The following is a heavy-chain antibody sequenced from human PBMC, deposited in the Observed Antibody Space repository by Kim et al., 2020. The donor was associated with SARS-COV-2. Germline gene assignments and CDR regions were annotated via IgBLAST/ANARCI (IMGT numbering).Heavy chain of an antibody. CDR1: GDAVSSNSAA. CDR3: ARAVAGRNWFDP. V-gene: IGHV6-1*01. J-gene: IGHJ5*02. D-gene: IGHD6-19*01. CDR2: TYYRSKWSN. Sequence: SQTLSLTCAISGDAVSSNSAAWNWIRQPPSRGLEWLGRTYYRSKWSNDYAVSVKSRITIDPDTSKNQFSLHLNSVTPEDTAVYYCARAVAGRNWFDPWGQGTLVTVSS.